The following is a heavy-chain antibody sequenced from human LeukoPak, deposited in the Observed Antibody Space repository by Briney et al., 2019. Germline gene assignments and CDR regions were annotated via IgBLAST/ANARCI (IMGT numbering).Heavy chain of an antibody. Sequence: GGSLRLSCATSGFSFTDYPMNWVRQAPGKGLEWISNIRTTAEGAKYAYYADSVKGRVTISRDDGKNTLYLHMNSLRDDDTALYYGAAGLRYAFDYWGQGILVTVSS. V-gene: IGHV3-48*02. J-gene: IGHJ4*02. D-gene: IGHD3-9*01. CDR1: GFSFTDYP. CDR3: AAGLRYAFDY. CDR2: IRTTAEGAKYA.